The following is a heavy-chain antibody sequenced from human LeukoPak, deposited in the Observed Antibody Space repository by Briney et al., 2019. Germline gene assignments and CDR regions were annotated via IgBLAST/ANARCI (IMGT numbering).Heavy chain of an antibody. CDR2: IKGDGSVQ. CDR3: ARGKYSSGWFDY. V-gene: IGHV3-7*02. Sequence: PGGSLRLSCVASGFTFSSSWMNWVRQAPGKGLEWVANIKGDGSVQSYVDSVKGRFTISRDNAKNSLYLQMNSLRAEDTAVYYCARGKYSSGWFDYWGQGTLVTVSS. CDR1: GFTFSSSW. J-gene: IGHJ4*02. D-gene: IGHD6-19*01.